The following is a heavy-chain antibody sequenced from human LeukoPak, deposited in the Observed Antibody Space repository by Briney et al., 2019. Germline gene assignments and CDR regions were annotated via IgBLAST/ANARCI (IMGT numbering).Heavy chain of an antibody. CDR1: GGSISSSGYY. J-gene: IGHJ6*03. V-gene: IGHV4-61*02. Sequence: PSETLSLTCTVSGGSISSSGYYWSWIRQPAGKGLEWIGRIYTSGSTNYNPSLKSRVTMSLDTSKNQFSLKLSSVTAADTAVYYCARDEGSSSGYYYYYMDVWGKGTTVTVSS. D-gene: IGHD6-6*01. CDR2: IYTSGST. CDR3: ARDEGSSSGYYYYYMDV.